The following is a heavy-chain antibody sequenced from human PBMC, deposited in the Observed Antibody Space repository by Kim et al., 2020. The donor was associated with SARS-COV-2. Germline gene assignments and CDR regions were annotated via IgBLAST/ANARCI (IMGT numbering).Heavy chain of an antibody. CDR3: ARGSSGCYMNWFDP. J-gene: IGHJ5*02. Sequence: GGSLRLSCAASGFTFSSYAMHWVRQAPGKGLEWVAVISYDGSNKYYADSVKGRFTISRDNSKNTLYLQMNSLRAEDTAVYYCARGSSGCYMNWFDPCGQGTLVTDSS. CDR1: GFTFSSYA. D-gene: IGHD6-19*01. CDR2: ISYDGSNK. V-gene: IGHV3-30*04.